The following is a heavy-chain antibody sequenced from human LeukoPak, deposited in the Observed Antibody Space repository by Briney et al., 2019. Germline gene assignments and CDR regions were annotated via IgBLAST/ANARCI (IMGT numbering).Heavy chain of an antibody. J-gene: IGHJ5*02. D-gene: IGHD3-10*01. CDR3: ARTPYGSGSYSNWFDP. V-gene: IGHV1-18*01. Sequence: LQGRVTMTTDTSTSTAYMELRSLRSDDTAVYYCARTPYGSGSYSNWFDPWGQGTLVTVSS.